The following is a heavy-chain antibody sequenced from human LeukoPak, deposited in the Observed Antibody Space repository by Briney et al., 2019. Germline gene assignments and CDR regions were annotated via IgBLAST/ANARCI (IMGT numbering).Heavy chain of an antibody. Sequence: GSLRLSCAASGFTFSSYWMSWVRQAPGKGLEWVANIKQDGSEKYYVDSVKGRFTISRDNAKKSLYLQMNSLRAEDTAVYYCASLGYSSSSEFDYWGQGTLVTVSS. D-gene: IGHD6-13*01. V-gene: IGHV3-7*01. CDR3: ASLGYSSSSEFDY. CDR1: GFTFSSYW. J-gene: IGHJ4*02. CDR2: IKQDGSEK.